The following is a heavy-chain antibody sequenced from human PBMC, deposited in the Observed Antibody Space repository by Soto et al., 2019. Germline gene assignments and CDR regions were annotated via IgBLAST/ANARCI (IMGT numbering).Heavy chain of an antibody. CDR3: ARREIQGPIDY. J-gene: IGHJ4*02. D-gene: IGHD1-26*01. CDR2: IYHSGST. V-gene: IGHV4-4*02. Sequence: SETPSLTFAVSGGSISRINWWSWVRQPPGKGLEWIGEIYHSGSTNYNPSLKSRVTISVDKSKNQFSLKLTSVTAVDTAVYYCARREIQGPIDYWGQG. CDR1: GGSISRINW.